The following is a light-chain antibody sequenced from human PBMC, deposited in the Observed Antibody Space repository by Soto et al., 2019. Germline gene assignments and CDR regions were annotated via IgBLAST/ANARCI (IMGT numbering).Light chain of an antibody. CDR1: SSNIGSNY. J-gene: IGLJ3*02. CDR3: AAWDDSLSGWV. Sequence: QSVLTQPPSASGTPGQRVPISCSGSSSNIGSNYVYWYQQLPGTAPKLLIYRNNQRPSGVPDRFSGSKSGTSASLAISGLRSEDEADYYCAAWDDSLSGWVFGEGTKLTVL. CDR2: RNN. V-gene: IGLV1-47*01.